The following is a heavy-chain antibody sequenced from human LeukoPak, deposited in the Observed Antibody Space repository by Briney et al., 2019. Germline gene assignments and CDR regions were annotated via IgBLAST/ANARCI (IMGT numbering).Heavy chain of an antibody. D-gene: IGHD6-13*01. CDR2: INPNGGGT. CDR1: GYTFTGYY. V-gene: IGHV1-2*02. Sequence: ASVKVSCKSSGYTFTGYYLHWVRQAPGQGLEWMGWINPNGGGTNYEQNFQGRVTMTRDTSISTVHMALSRLTSDDTAVYYCARDFAPPGIIARRFDPWGQGTLVTVSS. CDR3: ARDFAPPGIIARRFDP. J-gene: IGHJ5*02.